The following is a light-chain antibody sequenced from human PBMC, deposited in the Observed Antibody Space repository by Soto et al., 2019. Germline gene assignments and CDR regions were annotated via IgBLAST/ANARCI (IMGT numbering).Light chain of an antibody. Sequence: EIVLTQSPATLSLSPGERATLSCRASQSVSTYLAWYQHKPGQAPRLLIYDASNRATGIPARFSGSGSGTDFTLTISSLEPAYFAVYYCQQRSNWPPLYSFGQGTKLEIK. J-gene: IGKJ2*01. CDR3: QQRSNWPPLYS. CDR1: QSVSTY. V-gene: IGKV3-11*01. CDR2: DAS.